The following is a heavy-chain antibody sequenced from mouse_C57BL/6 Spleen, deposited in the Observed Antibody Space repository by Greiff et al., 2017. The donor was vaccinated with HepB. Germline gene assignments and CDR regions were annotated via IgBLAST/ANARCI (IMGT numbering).Heavy chain of an antibody. Sequence: QVQLQQPGAELVKPGASVKLSCKASGYTFTSYWMHWVKQRPGQGLEWIGMIHPNSGSTNYNEKFKSKATLTVDKSSSTAYMQLSSLTSEDSAVYYCARENYGSSRYAMDYWGQGTSGTVSS. CDR3: ARENYGSSRYAMDY. CDR1: GYTFTSYW. CDR2: IHPNSGST. D-gene: IGHD1-1*01. J-gene: IGHJ4*01. V-gene: IGHV1-64*01.